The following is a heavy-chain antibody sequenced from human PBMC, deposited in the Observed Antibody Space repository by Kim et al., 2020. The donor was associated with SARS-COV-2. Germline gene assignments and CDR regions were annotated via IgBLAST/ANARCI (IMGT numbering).Heavy chain of an antibody. D-gene: IGHD6-13*01. V-gene: IGHV1-69*04. Sequence: SVKVSCKASGGTFSSYAISWVRQAPGQGLEWMGRIIPILGIANYAQKFQGRVTITADKSTSTAYMELSSLRSEDTAVYYCARIGIAAAGPSPYWGQGTLVTVSS. J-gene: IGHJ4*02. CDR2: IIPILGIA. CDR1: GGTFSSYA. CDR3: ARIGIAAAGPSPY.